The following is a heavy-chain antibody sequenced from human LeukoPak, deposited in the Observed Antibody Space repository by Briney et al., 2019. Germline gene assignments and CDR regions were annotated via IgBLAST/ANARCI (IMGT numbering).Heavy chain of an antibody. D-gene: IGHD2-21*01. J-gene: IGHJ4*02. CDR2: IYSGGST. V-gene: IGHV3-66*01. CDR1: GFTVSSNY. Sequence: GGSLRLSCAASGFTVSSNYLSWVSQAPGKGLEWVSLIYSGGSTYYADSVKGRFTISRDNSKNTLYLQMNSLRVEDTAVYYCARGGGPGIPLWNWGQGTLVTVSS. CDR3: ARGGGPGIPLWN.